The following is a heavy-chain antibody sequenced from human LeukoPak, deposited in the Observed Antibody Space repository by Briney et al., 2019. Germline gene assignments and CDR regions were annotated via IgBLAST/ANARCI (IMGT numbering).Heavy chain of an antibody. CDR3: ARDTERRFGY. D-gene: IGHD1-1*01. CDR2: IRYDGSNE. V-gene: IGHV3-30*02. CDR1: GFTFSSYG. J-gene: IGHJ4*02. Sequence: QPGGSLRLSCAASGFTFSSYGMHWVRQAPGKGLEWVSFIRYDGSNEYYADSVKGRFTISRDNSKNTLYLQMNSLRAEDTAVYYCARDTERRFGYWGQGTLVTVSS.